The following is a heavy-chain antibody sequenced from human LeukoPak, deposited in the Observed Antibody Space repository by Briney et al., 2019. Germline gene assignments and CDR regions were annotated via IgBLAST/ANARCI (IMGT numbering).Heavy chain of an antibody. J-gene: IGHJ4*02. V-gene: IGHV3-48*04. Sequence: GGSLRLSCVASGFTFSISSMSWVRQAPGKGLEWVAYISSSSSSIYDADSVRGRFTISRDNAKNSLYLQMNSLRAEDTAVYYCAGSILTGYPNFDYWGQGTLVTVSS. CDR3: AGSILTGYPNFDY. D-gene: IGHD3-9*01. CDR1: GFTFSISS. CDR2: ISSSSSSI.